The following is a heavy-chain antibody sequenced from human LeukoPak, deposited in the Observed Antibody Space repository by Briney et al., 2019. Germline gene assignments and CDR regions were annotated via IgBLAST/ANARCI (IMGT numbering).Heavy chain of an antibody. CDR3: ARQGIVGWFDP. V-gene: IGHV4-59*08. Sequence: SSETLSLTCTVSGGSISSYYWSWIRQPPGKGLEWIGYIYYSGSTNYNPSLKSRVTISVDTSKNQFSLKLSSVTAADTAVYYCARQGIVGWFDPWGQGTLVTVSS. D-gene: IGHD2/OR15-2a*01. J-gene: IGHJ5*02. CDR2: IYYSGST. CDR1: GGSISSYY.